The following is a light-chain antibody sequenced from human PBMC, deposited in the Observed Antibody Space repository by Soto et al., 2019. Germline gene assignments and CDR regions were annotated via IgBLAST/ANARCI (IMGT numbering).Light chain of an antibody. CDR2: GVT. CDR1: RSDIGCYNS. V-gene: IGLV2-23*02. J-gene: IGLJ3*02. CDR3: FSYAGSSTWV. Sequence: QSVMTQPASVSGSPGQSITISCTGTRSDIGCYNSIAWYQQHPGKAPRVMIFGVTKRPSGISNRFSGSKSGFTASLTISGLQTEDEADYFCFSYAGSSTWVFGGGTKVTVL.